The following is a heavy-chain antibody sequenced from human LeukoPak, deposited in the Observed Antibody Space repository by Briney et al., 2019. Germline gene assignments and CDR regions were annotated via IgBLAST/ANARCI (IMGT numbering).Heavy chain of an antibody. D-gene: IGHD2-15*01. J-gene: IGHJ4*02. Sequence: GRSLRLSCAASGFTFDDYAMHWVRQAPGKGLEWVSGISWNSGSIGYADSVKGRFTISRDNAKNSLYLQMNSLGAEDTALYYCAEDRAEDIVGGFDYWGQGTLVTVSS. CDR3: AEDRAEDIVGGFDY. V-gene: IGHV3-9*01. CDR1: GFTFDDYA. CDR2: ISWNSGSI.